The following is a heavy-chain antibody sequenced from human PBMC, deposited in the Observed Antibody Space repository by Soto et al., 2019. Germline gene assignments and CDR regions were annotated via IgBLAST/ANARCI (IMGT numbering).Heavy chain of an antibody. J-gene: IGHJ3*02. D-gene: IGHD3-16*01. CDR2: ISWNSGSI. CDR1: GFTFDDYA. Sequence: PGGSLRLSCAASGFTFDDYAMHWVRQAPGKGLEWVSGISWNSGSIGYADSVKGRFTISRDNAKNSLYLQMNSLRAEDTALYYCVKSPLGAMDDAFDIWGQGTMVTVSS. CDR3: VKSPLGAMDDAFDI. V-gene: IGHV3-9*01.